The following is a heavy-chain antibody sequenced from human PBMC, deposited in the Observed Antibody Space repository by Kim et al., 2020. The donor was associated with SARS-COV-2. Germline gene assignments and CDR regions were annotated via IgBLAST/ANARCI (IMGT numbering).Heavy chain of an antibody. CDR2: IYPGDSDT. J-gene: IGHJ4*02. D-gene: IGHD3-22*01. CDR3: ARATCAVVTPYYLDC. Sequence: GESLKISCKGSGYSFTTYWIAWVRQMPGKGLEWMGIIYPGDSDTRYSPSFQGQVTISADNSISTAYLQWSSLKASDTAMYYCARATCAVVTPYYLDCWSQGTLVTVSS. CDR1: GYSFTTYW. V-gene: IGHV5-51*01.